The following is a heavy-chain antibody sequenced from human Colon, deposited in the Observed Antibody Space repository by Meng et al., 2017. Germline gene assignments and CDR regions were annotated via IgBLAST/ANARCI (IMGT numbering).Heavy chain of an antibody. V-gene: IGHV3-74*01. J-gene: IGHJ6*02. CDR3: ARAPWREGDRYYYYGMDV. CDR2: INIDGTAT. CDR1: GFTFSGYW. Sequence: GGSLRLSCAASGFTFSGYWMHWVRQAPGQGLVWVSRINIDGTATHYVDSVKGRFTISRDNAKNTVYLQMDSLRVEDTAVYYCARAPWREGDRYYYYGMDVWGQGTTDTVSS. D-gene: IGHD3-16*01.